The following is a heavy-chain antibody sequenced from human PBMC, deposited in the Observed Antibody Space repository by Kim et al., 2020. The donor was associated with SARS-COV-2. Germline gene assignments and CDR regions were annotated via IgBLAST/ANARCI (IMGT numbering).Heavy chain of an antibody. Sequence: SETLSLTCTVSNGASSSGGYYWSWGRQPPEKGLEWLGYIYYSGSTYYNPSLKSRVTISVDTSKNQFSLKLSSVTAADTAVYYCARDLDGYGYYLDFWGQGTLVTVSS. J-gene: IGHJ4*02. D-gene: IGHD5-12*01. CDR1: NGASSSGGYY. V-gene: IGHV4-31*03. CDR3: ARDLDGYGYYLDF. CDR2: IYYSGST.